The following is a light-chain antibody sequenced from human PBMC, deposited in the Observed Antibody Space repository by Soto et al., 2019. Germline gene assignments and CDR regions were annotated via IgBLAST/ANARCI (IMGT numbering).Light chain of an antibody. J-gene: IGLJ2*01. Sequence: SYELTQTPSVSVAPGKTARITCGGNNIGSKSVHWYQQKPGQAPVLVIYYEIDRPSGIPERFSGSNSGNTATLTITRVDAGDEADYYCHVWDTDSDHPVFGGGTKLTVL. CDR1: NIGSKS. V-gene: IGLV3-21*04. CDR3: HVWDTDSDHPV. CDR2: YEI.